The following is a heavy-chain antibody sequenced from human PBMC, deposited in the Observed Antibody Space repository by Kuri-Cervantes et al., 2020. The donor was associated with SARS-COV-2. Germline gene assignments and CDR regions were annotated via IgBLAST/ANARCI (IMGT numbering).Heavy chain of an antibody. CDR3: ARVAGSSWYGDAFDI. V-gene: IGHV1-46*01. CDR1: GYTFTSYY. Sequence: ASVKVSCKASGYTFTSYYMHWVRQAPGQGLEWMGIINPSGGSTSYAQKFQGRVTMTRDTSTSTVYMELSSLRSDDTAVYYCARVAGSSWYGDAFDIWGQGTMVTVSS. J-gene: IGHJ3*02. D-gene: IGHD6-13*01. CDR2: INPSGGST.